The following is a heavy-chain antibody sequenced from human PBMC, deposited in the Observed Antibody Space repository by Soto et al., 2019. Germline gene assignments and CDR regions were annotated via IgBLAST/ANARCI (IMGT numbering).Heavy chain of an antibody. J-gene: IGHJ4*02. CDR3: ARAKPFVRVATIIDY. CDR2: ISFDGTYK. Sequence: VGSLRLSCAASGFSFSSYAMNWVRQAPGKGLEWVAVISFDGTYKNYVDSVKGRFTISRDNSKNTLYLQMNSVRAEDTAVYYCARAKPFVRVATIIDYWGQGTLVTVSS. V-gene: IGHV3-30-3*01. CDR1: GFSFSSYA. D-gene: IGHD5-12*01.